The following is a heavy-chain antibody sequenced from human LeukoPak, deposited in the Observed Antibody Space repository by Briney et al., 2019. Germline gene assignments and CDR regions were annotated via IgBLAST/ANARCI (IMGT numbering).Heavy chain of an antibody. J-gene: IGHJ4*02. D-gene: IGHD6-13*01. CDR1: GYTFTAYW. CDR2: IYPGDSDP. Sequence: GESLKISCKGSGYTFTAYWIGWVRQLPGKGLEWMGIIYPGDSDPRYSPSFQGQVTISADKSISTAYLQWSSLKASDSAMYYCVRHGLGSSWFGFDYWGQGTLVTVSS. CDR3: VRHGLGSSWFGFDY. V-gene: IGHV5-51*01.